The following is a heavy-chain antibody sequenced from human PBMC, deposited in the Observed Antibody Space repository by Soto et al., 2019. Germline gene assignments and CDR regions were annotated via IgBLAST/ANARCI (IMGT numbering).Heavy chain of an antibody. CDR3: ARGHRVVAATHLSYYFDY. CDR1: GYTFTSYD. D-gene: IGHD2-15*01. V-gene: IGHV1-8*01. Sequence: GASVKVSCKASGYTFTSYDINWVRQATGQGLEWMGWMNPNSGNTGYAQKFQGRVTMTRNTSISTAYMELSSLRSEDTAVYYCARGHRVVAATHLSYYFDYWGQGTLVTVSS. CDR2: MNPNSGNT. J-gene: IGHJ4*02.